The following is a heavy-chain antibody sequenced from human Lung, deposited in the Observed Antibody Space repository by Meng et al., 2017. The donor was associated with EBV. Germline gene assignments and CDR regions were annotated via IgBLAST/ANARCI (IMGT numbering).Heavy chain of an antibody. CDR3: AKSRGWDLLAWLDS. V-gene: IGHV3-23*04. CDR1: GFSFNTYG. D-gene: IGHD2-15*01. Sequence: EVQLVGSGGGVVQPGGCLRPSCKVSGFSFNTYGVAWVRQAQGKGPEWVAGIGGSGGIINYADSVKGRFTISTDKSKNTLFLQMNSLRVEDTAIYYCAKSRGWDLLAWLDSWGHGTLVTVSS. CDR2: IGGSGGII. J-gene: IGHJ5*01.